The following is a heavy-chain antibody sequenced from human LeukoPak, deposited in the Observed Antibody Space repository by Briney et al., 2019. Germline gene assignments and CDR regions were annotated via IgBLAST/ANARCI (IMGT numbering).Heavy chain of an antibody. D-gene: IGHD2-15*01. CDR2: INHSGST. J-gene: IGHJ4*02. CDR3: ARGREAATYSY. V-gene: IGHV4-34*01. CDR1: GVTLSTYA. Sequence: GSLRLSCAASGVTLSTYAMSWIRQPPGKGLEWIGEINHSGSTNYNPSLKSRVTISVDTSKNQFSLKLSSVTAADTAVYYCARGREAATYSYWGQGTLVTVSS.